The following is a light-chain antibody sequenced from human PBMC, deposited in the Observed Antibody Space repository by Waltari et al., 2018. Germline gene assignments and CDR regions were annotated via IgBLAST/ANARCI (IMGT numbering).Light chain of an antibody. Sequence: EIVMTQSPATLSVSPGERATLSCRASQSVSSNLAWYQQKPGQAPRLLIYGESTRATGIPARFSGSGSGTEFTLTISSLQSEDFAVYYCQHVNNWPLTFGQGTKVEIK. CDR3: QHVNNWPLT. V-gene: IGKV3-15*01. J-gene: IGKJ1*01. CDR1: QSVSSN. CDR2: GES.